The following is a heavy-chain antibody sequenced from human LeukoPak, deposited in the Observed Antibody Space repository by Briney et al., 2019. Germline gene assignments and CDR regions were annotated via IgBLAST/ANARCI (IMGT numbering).Heavy chain of an antibody. D-gene: IGHD5-24*01. V-gene: IGHV1-18*01. Sequence: ASVKVSCKASGYTFTSYGISWVRKAPGRGLEWMGWISAYNGNTNYAQKLQGRVTMTTDTSTSTAYMELRSLRSDDTAVYYCASGGGRDGYNYDYYGMDVWGQGTTVTVSS. CDR3: ASGGGRDGYNYDYYGMDV. CDR2: ISAYNGNT. J-gene: IGHJ6*02. CDR1: GYTFTSYG.